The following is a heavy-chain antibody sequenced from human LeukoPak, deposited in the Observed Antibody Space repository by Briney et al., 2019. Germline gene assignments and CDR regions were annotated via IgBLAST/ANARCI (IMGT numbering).Heavy chain of an antibody. CDR1: GGSFSGYY. CDR3: ARGPRTYYYDSSGYGYYMDV. Sequence: SETLSLTCAVYGGSFSGYYWSWIRPPPGKGLEWIGEINHSGSTNYNPSLKSRVTISVDTSKNQFSLKLSSVTAADTAVYYCARGPRTYYYDSSGYGYYMDVWGKGTTVTVSS. V-gene: IGHV4-34*01. D-gene: IGHD3-22*01. CDR2: INHSGST. J-gene: IGHJ6*03.